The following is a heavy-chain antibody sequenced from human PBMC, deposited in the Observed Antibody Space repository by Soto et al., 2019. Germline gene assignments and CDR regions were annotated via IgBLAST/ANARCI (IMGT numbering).Heavy chain of an antibody. CDR1: GYTFTSYG. D-gene: IGHD3-22*01. CDR3: ARSGSSGYHLDY. J-gene: IGHJ4*02. CDR2: ISAYNGNT. V-gene: IGHV1-18*01. Sequence: QVQLVQSGAEVKEPGASVKVSCKASGYTFTSYGLNWVRQAPGQGLEWMGWISAYNGNTNYAQKFQGRVTMTTDTSTSTTYMELRSLRSDDTAVHDCARSGSSGYHLDYWGQGTLVTVSA.